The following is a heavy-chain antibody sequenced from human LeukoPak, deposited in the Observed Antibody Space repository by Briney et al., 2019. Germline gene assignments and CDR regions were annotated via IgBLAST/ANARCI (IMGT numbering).Heavy chain of an antibody. Sequence: GGSLRLSCAASVFTFSSYWMSWVRQAPGKGLEWVANIKQDGSDKYYVDSVKGRFTISRDNAKNSLYLQMNSLRAEDTAVYYCAKEKTTGTYYVDYWGQGTLVTVSS. CDR1: VFTFSSYW. V-gene: IGHV3-7*04. D-gene: IGHD1-7*01. CDR3: AKEKTTGTYYVDY. J-gene: IGHJ4*02. CDR2: IKQDGSDK.